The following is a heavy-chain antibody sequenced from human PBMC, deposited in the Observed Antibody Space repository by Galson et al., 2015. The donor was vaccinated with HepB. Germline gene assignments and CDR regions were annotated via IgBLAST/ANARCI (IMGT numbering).Heavy chain of an antibody. CDR3: AKDWDLITMIVVVRAFDY. D-gene: IGHD3-22*01. CDR2: ISGSGGST. J-gene: IGHJ4*02. Sequence: YAMSWVRQAPGKGLEWVSAISGSGGSTYYADSVKGRFTISRDNSKNTLYLQMNSLRAEDTAVYYCAKDWDLITMIVVVRAFDYWGQGTLVTVSS. V-gene: IGHV3-23*01. CDR1: YA.